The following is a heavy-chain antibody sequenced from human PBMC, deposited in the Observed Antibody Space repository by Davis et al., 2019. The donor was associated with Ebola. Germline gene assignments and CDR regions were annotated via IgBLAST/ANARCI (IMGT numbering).Heavy chain of an antibody. CDR3: AKCITSWGWFDP. Sequence: PGGSLRLSCAASGFTFSSSSMNWVRQAPGKGLEWVSSISSSSSYIYYADSVKGRFTISRDNSKNTLYLQMNSLRAEDTAVYYCAKCITSWGWFDPWGQGILVTVSS. V-gene: IGHV3-21*01. D-gene: IGHD1-20*01. J-gene: IGHJ5*02. CDR1: GFTFSSSS. CDR2: ISSSSSYI.